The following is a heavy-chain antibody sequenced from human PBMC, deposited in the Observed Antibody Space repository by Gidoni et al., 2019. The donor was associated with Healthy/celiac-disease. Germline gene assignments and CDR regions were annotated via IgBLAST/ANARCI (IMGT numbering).Heavy chain of an antibody. J-gene: IGHJ4*02. CDR2: ISYDGSNK. CDR1: GFTFSSYA. CDR3: ARIRKYSSGWVDY. V-gene: IGHV3-30*01. D-gene: IGHD6-19*01. Sequence: QVQLVESGGGVVQPGRSLRLSCAASGFTFSSYAMHWVRQDPGKGLEWVAVISYDGSNKYYADSVKGRFTISRDNSKNTLYLQMNSLRAEDTAVYYCARIRKYSSGWVDYWGQGTLVTVSS.